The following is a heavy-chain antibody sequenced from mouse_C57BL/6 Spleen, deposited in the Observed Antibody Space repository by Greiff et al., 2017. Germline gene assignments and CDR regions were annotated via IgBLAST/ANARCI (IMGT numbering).Heavy chain of an antibody. Sequence: VQGVESGAELVKPGASVKLSCKASGYTFTEYTIHWVKQRSGQGLEWIGWFYPGSGSIKYNEKFKDKATLTADKSSSTVYMELSRLTSEDSAVYFCARHGLGYYGSSYMGFAYWGQGTLVTVSA. D-gene: IGHD1-1*01. CDR1: GYTFTEYT. V-gene: IGHV1-62-2*01. J-gene: IGHJ3*01. CDR2: FYPGSGSI. CDR3: ARHGLGYYGSSYMGFAY.